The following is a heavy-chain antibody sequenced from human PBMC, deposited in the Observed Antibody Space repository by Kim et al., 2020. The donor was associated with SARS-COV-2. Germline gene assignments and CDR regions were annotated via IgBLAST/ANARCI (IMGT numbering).Heavy chain of an antibody. D-gene: IGHD1-26*01. V-gene: IGHV3-11*01. CDR3: ASRSGRYSH. CDR2: ISTSGSAI. Sequence: GGSLRLSCAASGFIFSDYYMTWIRQAPGKGLECLSYISTSGSAIYYADSVKGRFTISRDNAKNLLYLRMNNLRAEDTAVYYCASRSGRYSHWGQGTLVTVSS. CDR1: GFIFSDYY. J-gene: IGHJ4*02.